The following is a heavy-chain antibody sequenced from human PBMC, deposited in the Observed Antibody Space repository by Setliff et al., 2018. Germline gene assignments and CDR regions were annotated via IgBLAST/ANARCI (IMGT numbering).Heavy chain of an antibody. CDR2: LHTSGST. Sequence: SETLSLTCAVSGASINSGTYYWSWIRQPAGKGLEWVGRLHTSGSTTYNPSLQSRVTISVDTSKNHFSLNLTSVTAADTAVYYCGRDVFDFRTGQGGPWGQGTRVTVSS. V-gene: IGHV4-61*02. J-gene: IGHJ5*02. CDR1: GASINSGTYY. CDR3: GRDVFDFRTGQGGP. D-gene: IGHD3-3*01.